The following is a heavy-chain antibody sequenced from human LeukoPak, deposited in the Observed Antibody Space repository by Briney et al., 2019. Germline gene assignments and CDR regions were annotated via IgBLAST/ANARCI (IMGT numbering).Heavy chain of an antibody. J-gene: IGHJ3*01. CDR1: GYSFTSYC. D-gene: IGHD1-26*01. CDR2: IYPGDSGP. Sequence: GESLKISCKVSGYSFTSYCIGWVRQMPGKGREWMGIIYPGDSGPTYSPSFQGQVPISVDKSINTAYLQWSSLQASDTAMYYCGMSGDRVPLQDDVFDVWGQGTMVTVST. V-gene: IGHV5-51*01. CDR3: GMSGDRVPLQDDVFDV.